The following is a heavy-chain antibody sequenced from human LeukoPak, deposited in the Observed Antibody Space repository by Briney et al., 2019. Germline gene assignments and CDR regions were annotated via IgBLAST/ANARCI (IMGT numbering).Heavy chain of an antibody. CDR2: INHSGST. Sequence: SETLSLTCAVYGGSFSGYYWSWIRQPPGKGLEWIGEINHSGSTNYNPSLESRVTISVDTSKNQFSLKLSSVTAADTAVYYCARASGMGSSWYLSYYYYYYMDVWGKGTTVTVSS. V-gene: IGHV4-34*01. CDR3: ARASGMGSSWYLSYYYYYYMDV. J-gene: IGHJ6*03. CDR1: GGSFSGYY. D-gene: IGHD6-13*01.